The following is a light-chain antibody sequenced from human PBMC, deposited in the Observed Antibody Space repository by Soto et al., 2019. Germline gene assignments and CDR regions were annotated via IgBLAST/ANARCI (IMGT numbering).Light chain of an antibody. CDR1: QSVSSY. CDR3: QQRSNGPSYT. J-gene: IGKJ2*01. CDR2: EAS. V-gene: IGKV3-11*01. Sequence: EIVLTQSPSTLSLSPGERATLSCRASQSVSSYLAWYQQKPGQAPRLLIYEASNRATGIPARFSGSWSGTDFTLTISRLEPEDFAVYYCQQRSNGPSYTFGQGTKLEIK.